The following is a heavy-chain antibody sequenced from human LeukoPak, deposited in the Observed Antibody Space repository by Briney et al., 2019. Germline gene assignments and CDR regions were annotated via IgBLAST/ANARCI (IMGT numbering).Heavy chain of an antibody. CDR2: ISYDGSNK. CDR3: AKEGQYADYFDY. CDR1: GFTFSSYG. J-gene: IGHJ4*02. D-gene: IGHD2-2*01. V-gene: IGHV3-30*18. Sequence: QPGGSLRLSCAAPGFTFSSYGMHWVRQAPGKGLEWVAVISYDGSNKYYADSVKGRFTISRDNSKNTLYLQMNSLRAEDTAVYYCAKEGQYADYFDYWGQGTLVTVSS.